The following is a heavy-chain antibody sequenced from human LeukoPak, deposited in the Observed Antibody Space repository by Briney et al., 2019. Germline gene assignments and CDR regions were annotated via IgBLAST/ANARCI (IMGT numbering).Heavy chain of an antibody. J-gene: IGHJ4*02. V-gene: IGHV3-21*01. CDR1: GFTFSTYS. D-gene: IGHD2-15*01. CDR3: ARDLEVAAAPDF. CDR2: ISSSSGYI. Sequence: GGSRRLSCAASGFTFSTYSMNWVRQAPGKGLEWVSSISSSSGYIYYADSVKGRFTISRDNAKNSLYLQMNSLRAEDTAVYYCARDLEVAAAPDFWGQGTLVTVSS.